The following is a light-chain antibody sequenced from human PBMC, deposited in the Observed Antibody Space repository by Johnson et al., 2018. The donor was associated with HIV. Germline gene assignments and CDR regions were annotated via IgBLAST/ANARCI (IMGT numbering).Light chain of an antibody. CDR2: DNN. CDR3: GTWDSSRRAYV. V-gene: IGLV1-51*01. Sequence: QSVLTQPPSVSAAPGQKVTISCSGSSSNIGKNYVSWYQQLPGTAPKLLIYDNNKRPSGIPDRFSGSKSGTSATLGITGLQTGDEAGYYCGTWDSSRRAYVFGTGTKVTVL. J-gene: IGLJ1*01. CDR1: SSNIGKNY.